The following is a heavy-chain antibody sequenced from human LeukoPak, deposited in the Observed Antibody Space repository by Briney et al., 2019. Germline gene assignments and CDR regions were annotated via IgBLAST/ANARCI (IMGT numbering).Heavy chain of an antibody. CDR2: LSGGGSAT. D-gene: IGHD3-22*01. CDR3: ARDQSKYYYDSSGPMEFDY. CDR1: GFTFRSYG. V-gene: IGHV3-23*01. J-gene: IGHJ4*02. Sequence: GGTLRLSCAASGFTFRSYGMSWVRQAPGKGLEWVSALSGGGSATYYADSVKGRFTIFRDNSKNTLYLQMNSLRVEDTAVYYCARDQSKYYYDSSGPMEFDYWGQGTLVTVSS.